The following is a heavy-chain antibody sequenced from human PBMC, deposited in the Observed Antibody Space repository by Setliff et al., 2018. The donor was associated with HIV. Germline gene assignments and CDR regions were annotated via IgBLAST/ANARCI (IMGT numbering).Heavy chain of an antibody. V-gene: IGHV3-9*01. CDR3: VREGSVSGKYYYYMNL. CDR1: GFTFDYHV. CDR2: INWNSDFI. D-gene: IGHD6-19*01. Sequence: LRLSCAASGFTFDYHVMYWVRQAPGKGLEWVSTINWNSDFIAYADSVKGRFTVARDNANSSLYLQMNSLRPEDSALYYCVREGSVSGKYYYYMNLWGKGTTVTVSS. J-gene: IGHJ6*03.